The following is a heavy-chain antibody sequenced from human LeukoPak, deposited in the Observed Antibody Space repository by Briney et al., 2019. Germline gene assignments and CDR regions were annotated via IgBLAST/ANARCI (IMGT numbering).Heavy chain of an antibody. D-gene: IGHD6-13*01. CDR3: ARDYGIAATFDY. Sequence: PSQTLSLTCTVSGGSISSGGYYWSWIRQPPGKGLEWIGYIYHSGSTYYNPSLKSRVTISVDRSKNQFSLKLSSVTAADTAVYYCARDYGIAATFDYWGQGTLVTVSS. CDR2: IYHSGST. V-gene: IGHV4-30-2*01. CDR1: GGSISSGGYY. J-gene: IGHJ4*02.